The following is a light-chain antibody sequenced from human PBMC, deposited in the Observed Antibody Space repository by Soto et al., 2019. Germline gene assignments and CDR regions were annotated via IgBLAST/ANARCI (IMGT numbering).Light chain of an antibody. CDR2: DVS. V-gene: IGLV2-11*01. Sequence: QSALTQPRSVSGSPGQSVTISCTGTSSDVGAYNYVSWYQHHPGKAPKVMIYDVSERPSGVPDRFSGSKSDNKASLTISGLQAEDDADYYCCSYAGSYSWVFGGGTKLNVL. CDR3: CSYAGSYSWV. J-gene: IGLJ3*02. CDR1: SSDVGAYNY.